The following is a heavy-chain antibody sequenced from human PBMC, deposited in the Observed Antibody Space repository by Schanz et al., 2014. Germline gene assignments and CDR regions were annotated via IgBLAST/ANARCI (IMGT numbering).Heavy chain of an antibody. Sequence: QLQMQESGPGLVKPSETLSLTCSVSGDSISSTSYYWGWIRQPPGKGLEWIGSIYYSGSTYYNAPQKSRVTIAVDTSENQFSRKLNSVTAADSAVYYCARKAPDYYASGSKNWFDPWGQGTLVTVSS. V-gene: IGHV4-39*01. CDR2: IYYSGST. J-gene: IGHJ5*02. D-gene: IGHD3-10*01. CDR3: ARKAPDYYASGSKNWFDP. CDR1: GDSISSTSYY.